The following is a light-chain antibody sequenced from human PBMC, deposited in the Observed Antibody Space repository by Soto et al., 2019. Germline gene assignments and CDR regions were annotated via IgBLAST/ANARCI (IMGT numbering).Light chain of an antibody. CDR2: KAS. J-gene: IGKJ1*01. CDR1: QSIGRW. Sequence: IQITQSPSTRSAFVVGRGTITYRASQSIGRWLAWYQQKPGKAPKGLIYKASTLESGAPSRFSGSGSGTEFTLTVSSLQPDDSATYYCQQYNSYWTFGQGTKVDIK. CDR3: QQYNSYWT. V-gene: IGKV1-5*03.